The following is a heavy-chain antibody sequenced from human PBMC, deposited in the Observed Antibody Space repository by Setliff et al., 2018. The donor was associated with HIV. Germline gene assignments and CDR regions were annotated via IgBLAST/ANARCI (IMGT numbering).Heavy chain of an antibody. Sequence: NPSETLSLTCTVSGDSINSTSYYWGWIRQPPGKGLEWIGNIYYSGSAYYSPSLKSRVTMSVDTSKNQFSLKLSSVTAADTSVYYCARAYYDFWSGKKRDDYYYYYMDVWGKGTTVTVSS. CDR2: IYYSGSA. D-gene: IGHD3-3*01. V-gene: IGHV4-39*01. J-gene: IGHJ6*03. CDR1: GDSINSTSYY. CDR3: ARAYYDFWSGKKRDDYYYYYMDV.